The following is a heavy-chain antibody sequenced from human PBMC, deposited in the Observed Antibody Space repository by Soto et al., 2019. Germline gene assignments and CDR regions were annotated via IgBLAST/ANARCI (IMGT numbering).Heavy chain of an antibody. CDR2: IYWDDDK. CDR3: AHRGYYYDSSGYYSSAEYFQH. J-gene: IGHJ1*01. Sequence: SGPTLVNPTQTLTLTCTFSGFSLSTSGVGVGWIRQPPGKALEWLALIYWDDDKRYSPSLKSRLTITKDTSKNQVVLTMTNMDPVDKATYYCAHRGYYYDSSGYYSSAEYFQHWGQGTLVTVSS. D-gene: IGHD3-22*01. CDR1: GFSLSTSGVG. V-gene: IGHV2-5*02.